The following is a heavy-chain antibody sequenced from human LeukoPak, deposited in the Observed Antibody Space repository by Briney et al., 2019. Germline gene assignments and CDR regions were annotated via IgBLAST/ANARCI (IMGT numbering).Heavy chain of an antibody. V-gene: IGHV1-18*01. CDR1: GYTFTSYG. Sequence: ASVKVSCKASGYTFTSYGISWVRQAPGQGLEWMGWISAYNGNTNYAQKLQGRVTMTTDTSTSTAYMELRSPRSDDTAVYYCARDDPYYYDSQNDHWGQGTLVTVSS. D-gene: IGHD3-22*01. CDR2: ISAYNGNT. J-gene: IGHJ4*02. CDR3: ARDDPYYYDSQNDH.